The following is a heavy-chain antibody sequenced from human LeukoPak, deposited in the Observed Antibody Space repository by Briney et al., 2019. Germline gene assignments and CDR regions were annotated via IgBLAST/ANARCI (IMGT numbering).Heavy chain of an antibody. CDR3: ARYYYDSSGELNWFDP. CDR1: GGTFSSYA. D-gene: IGHD3-22*01. Sequence: SVKVSRKASGGTFSSYAISWVRQAPGQGLEWMGGIIPIFGTANYAQKFQGRVTITADESTSTAYMELSSPRSEDTAVYYCARYYYDSSGELNWFDPWGQGTLVTVSS. J-gene: IGHJ5*02. CDR2: IIPIFGTA. V-gene: IGHV1-69*13.